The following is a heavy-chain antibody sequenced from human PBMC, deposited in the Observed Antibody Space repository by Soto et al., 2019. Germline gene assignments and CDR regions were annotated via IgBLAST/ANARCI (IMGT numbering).Heavy chain of an antibody. CDR2: INKDGSYR. CDR1: GFTFSSDW. V-gene: IGHV3-74*01. CDR3: ARGGLEPFDY. Sequence: GGSLRLSCATSGFTFSSDWMHRVRQAPGKGLVWVSRINKDGSYRNYADFVEGRFTISRDDAKSELYLQMDRLRAEDTAVYYCARGGLEPFDYLGQGALVTVS. D-gene: IGHD1-1*01. J-gene: IGHJ4*02.